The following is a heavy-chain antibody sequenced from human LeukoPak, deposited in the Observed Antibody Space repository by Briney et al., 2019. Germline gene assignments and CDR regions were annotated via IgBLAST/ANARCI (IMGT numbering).Heavy chain of an antibody. J-gene: IGHJ4*02. V-gene: IGHV1-69*13. Sequence: ASVKVSCKASGGTFTTHSMTWVRQAPGQGLEWMGSIIPIFGTENNAQKFQGRVAITADESTSTAYMELSSLRSEDTAVYYCARRAHPYYYDSSGYYFDLWGQGTLVTVSS. CDR3: ARRAHPYYYDSSGYYFDL. CDR1: GGTFTTHS. CDR2: IIPIFGTE. D-gene: IGHD3-22*01.